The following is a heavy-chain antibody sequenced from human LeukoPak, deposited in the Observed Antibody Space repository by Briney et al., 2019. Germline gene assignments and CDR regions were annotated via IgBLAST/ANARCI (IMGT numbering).Heavy chain of an antibody. CDR2: IYPGDSDT. CDR3: ARDYGSGSYGYDY. V-gene: IGHV5-51*01. Sequence: KYGESLQISCKVSGYTFTNYWIGWVRQLPGKGLEWMGIIYPGDSDTRYSPSFQGQVTISADKSISTAYLQWSSLKASDTAMYYCARDYGSGSYGYDYWGQGTLVTVSS. CDR1: GYTFTNYW. J-gene: IGHJ4*02. D-gene: IGHD3-10*01.